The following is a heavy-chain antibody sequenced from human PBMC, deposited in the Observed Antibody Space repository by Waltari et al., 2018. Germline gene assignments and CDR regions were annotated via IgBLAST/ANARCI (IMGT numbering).Heavy chain of an antibody. CDR3: ARDFRHGASDI. CDR1: GFPLRAFY. Sequence: QVQLVESGGGLVKPGESLSLSCEAQGFPLRAFYMTRNRQAPGKGLAGTSYMSGSGTIRYYADSVKGRFAISRDNAKNSLYLQMDSLRADDTAVYYCARDFRHGASDIWGRGTMVTVAS. CDR2: MSGSGTIR. J-gene: IGHJ3*02. V-gene: IGHV3-11*04.